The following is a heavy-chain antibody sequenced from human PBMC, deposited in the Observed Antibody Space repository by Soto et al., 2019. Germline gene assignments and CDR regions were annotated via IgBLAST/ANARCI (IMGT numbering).Heavy chain of an antibody. J-gene: IGHJ4*02. CDR3: ARDFGDSSGHFDY. CDR1: GYMFTSYG. Sequence: ASVKVSCTASGYMFTSYGISWVRQAPGQGLEWMGWISGYNGNTNYALKLQGRVTMTTDTSTYTAYMELSTLRSDDTAVYYCARDFGDSSGHFDYWGQGTPVTVSS. CDR2: ISGYNGNT. V-gene: IGHV1-18*01. D-gene: IGHD3-22*01.